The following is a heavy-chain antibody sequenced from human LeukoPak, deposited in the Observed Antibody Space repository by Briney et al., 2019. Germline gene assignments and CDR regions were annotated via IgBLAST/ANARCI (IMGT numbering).Heavy chain of an antibody. CDR3: AREHSSGWYERKNWFDP. CDR2: ISSSSSYI. J-gene: IGHJ5*02. CDR1: GFTFSSYS. V-gene: IGHV3-21*01. D-gene: IGHD6-19*01. Sequence: PGGSLRLSCAASGFTFSSYSMNWVRQAPGKGLEWVSSISSSSSYIYYADSVKGRFTISRDNAKNSLYLQMNSLRAEDTAVYYCAREHSSGWYERKNWFDPWGQGTLVTVSS.